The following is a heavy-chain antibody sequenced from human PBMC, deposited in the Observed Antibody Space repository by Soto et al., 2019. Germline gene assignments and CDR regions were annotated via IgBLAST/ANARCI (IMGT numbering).Heavy chain of an antibody. CDR3: ARDLTVVTPVYYYYYGMDV. J-gene: IGHJ6*02. V-gene: IGHV3-53*01. CDR2: IYSGGST. CDR1: GFPGSSNY. D-gene: IGHD2-21*02. Sequence: VGSQRLSSAASGFPGSSNYMSWVRQAPGKGLEWVSVIYSGGSTYYADSVKGRFTISRDNSKNTLYLQMNSLRAEDTAVYYCARDLTVVTPVYYYYYGMDVWGQGTTVTVSS.